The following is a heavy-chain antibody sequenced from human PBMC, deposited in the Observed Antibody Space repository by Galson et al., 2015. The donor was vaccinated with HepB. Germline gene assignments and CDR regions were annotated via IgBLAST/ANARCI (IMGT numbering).Heavy chain of an antibody. Sequence: SVKASCKASGGTFSSCAISWVRQAPGQGLEWMGGIIPIFGTANYAQKFQGRVTITADESTSTAYMELSSLRSEGTAVYYCASYYYDSSGYYPFLGYPFDYWGQGTLVTVSS. CDR1: GGTFSSCA. J-gene: IGHJ4*02. CDR3: ASYYYDSSGYYPFLGYPFDY. V-gene: IGHV1-69*13. CDR2: IIPIFGTA. D-gene: IGHD3-22*01.